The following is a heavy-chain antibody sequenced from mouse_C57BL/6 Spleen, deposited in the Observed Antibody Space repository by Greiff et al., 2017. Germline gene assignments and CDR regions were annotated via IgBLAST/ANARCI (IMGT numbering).Heavy chain of an antibody. CDR1: GYTFTSYT. Sequence: VQRVESGAELARPGASVKMSCKASGYTFTSYTMHWVKQRPGQGLEWIGYINPSSGYTKYNQKFKNKATLTADKSSSTAYMQLSSLTSEDSAFYYCAYGYDDYFDYWGQGTTLTVSS. CDR2: INPSSGYT. J-gene: IGHJ2*01. CDR3: AYGYDDYFDY. V-gene: IGHV1-4*01. D-gene: IGHD2-2*01.